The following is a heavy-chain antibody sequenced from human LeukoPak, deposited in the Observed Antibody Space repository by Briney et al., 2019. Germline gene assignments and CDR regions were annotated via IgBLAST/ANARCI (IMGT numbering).Heavy chain of an antibody. CDR3: ARSNQADDY. CDR2: INPGGGST. J-gene: IGHJ4*02. CDR1: GFTFSNYW. V-gene: IGHV3-74*01. D-gene: IGHD4-11*01. Sequence: GGSLRLSCAASGFTFSNYWMHWVRQVPGKGLVWVSRINPGGGSTTYADSVKGRFTISRDNAKNTLYLQMNSLRAEDTAVYYCARSNQADDYWGQGTLVTVSS.